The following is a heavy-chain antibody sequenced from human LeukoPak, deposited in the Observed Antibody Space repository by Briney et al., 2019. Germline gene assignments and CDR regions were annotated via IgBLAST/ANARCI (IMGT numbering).Heavy chain of an antibody. Sequence: GGSLRLSCVMSGFTFSNYAMNWVRQAPGKGLEWVSDISTSSDSTYHIESVRGRFTNSRDNSKNTLYLQMNSLRVDDTAVYYCASGLYGGVFDNWGQGTLVTVSS. CDR3: ASGLYGGVFDN. CDR2: ISTSSDST. CDR1: GFTFSNYA. J-gene: IGHJ4*02. V-gene: IGHV3-23*01. D-gene: IGHD4/OR15-4a*01.